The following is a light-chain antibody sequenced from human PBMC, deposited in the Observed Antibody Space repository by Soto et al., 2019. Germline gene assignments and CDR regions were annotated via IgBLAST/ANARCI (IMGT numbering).Light chain of an antibody. CDR2: SNN. V-gene: IGLV1-44*01. CDR1: SSNIGSNT. J-gene: IGLJ1*01. CDR3: AAWDDSLNGYV. Sequence: QSVLTQPTSASGTPGQRATISCSGSSSNIGSNTVNWYQQLPGTAPKLLIYSNNQRPSGVPDRFSGSKSGTSASLAISGLQSEDEADYYCAAWDDSLNGYVFGTGTKVTVL.